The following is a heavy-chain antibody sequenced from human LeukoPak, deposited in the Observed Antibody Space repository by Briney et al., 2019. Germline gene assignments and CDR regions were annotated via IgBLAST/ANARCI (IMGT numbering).Heavy chain of an antibody. D-gene: IGHD2-15*01. CDR2: IYTSGST. CDR3: ASQGGP. Sequence: SETLSLTCTVPGGSMSSYYWSWIRQPAGKGLQWIGRIYTSGSTNYNPSLKSRVTMSIDTSKNQLSLNLTSVTAADTAVYYCASQGGPWGQGTLVTVSS. V-gene: IGHV4-4*07. J-gene: IGHJ5*02. CDR1: GGSMSSYY.